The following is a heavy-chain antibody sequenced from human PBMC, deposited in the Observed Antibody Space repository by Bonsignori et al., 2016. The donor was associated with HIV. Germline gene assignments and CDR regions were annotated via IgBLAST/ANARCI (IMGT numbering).Heavy chain of an antibody. V-gene: IGHV1-69*13. D-gene: IGHD1-26*01. Sequence: SVKVSCKASGGTFSSYAISWVRQAPGQGLEWMGGIIPIFGTANYAQKFQGRVTITADESTSTAYMELSSLRSEDTAVYYCARDPPQTYSGSYRPDAFDIWGQGTMVTVSS. CDR2: IIPIFGTA. CDR3: ARDPPQTYSGSYRPDAFDI. J-gene: IGHJ3*02. CDR1: GGTFSSYA.